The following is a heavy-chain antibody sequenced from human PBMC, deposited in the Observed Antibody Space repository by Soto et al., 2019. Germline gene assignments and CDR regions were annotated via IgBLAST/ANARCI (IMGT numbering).Heavy chain of an antibody. CDR3: AKRFCTSTTCLSLDFYYYIGV. CDR2: ISGSGDST. CDR1: GFTFSSYA. V-gene: IGHV3-23*01. J-gene: IGHJ6*03. Sequence: GGSLRLSCAASGFTFSSYALSWVRQAPGKGLEWVSGISGSGDSTNYADSVKGRFTISRDNSENTVYLQMNSLRAEDTAVYYCAKRFCTSTTCLSLDFYYYIGVWGEGTTVTVSS. D-gene: IGHD2-2*01.